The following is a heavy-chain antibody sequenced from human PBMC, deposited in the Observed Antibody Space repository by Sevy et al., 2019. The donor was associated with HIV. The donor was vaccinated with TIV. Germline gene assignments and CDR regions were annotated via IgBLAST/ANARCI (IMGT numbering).Heavy chain of an antibody. CDR2: IRSKDYGGAT. D-gene: IGHD3-22*01. V-gene: IGHV3-49*03. CDR3: TRGYYYDSSGYSDY. J-gene: IGHJ4*02. Sequence: GGSLRLSCTGSGFTFGDYAMSWFRQAPGMGLEWVGFIRSKDYGGATEYAASMKGRFTISSDDSKSIADLQMDSLKTEYTAVYYCTRGYYYDSSGYSDYWGQGTLVTVSS. CDR1: GFTFGDYA.